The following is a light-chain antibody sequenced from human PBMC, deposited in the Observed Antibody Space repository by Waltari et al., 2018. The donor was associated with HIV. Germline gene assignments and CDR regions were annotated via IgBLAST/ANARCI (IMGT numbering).Light chain of an antibody. CDR1: NIGSKT. CDR2: DDR. Sequence: SSVLTQPPSVSVAPGQTARLTCGGDNIGSKTVHWYKQKTGQAPLVVVYDDRARPSGIPERFSGSNSGNTATLTINRVEAGDEADYYCQVWDTISDHRVVGGGTKLTVL. CDR3: QVWDTISDHRV. V-gene: IGLV3-21*02. J-gene: IGLJ2*01.